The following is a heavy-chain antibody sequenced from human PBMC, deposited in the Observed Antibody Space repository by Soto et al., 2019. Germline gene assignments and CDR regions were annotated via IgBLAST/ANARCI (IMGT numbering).Heavy chain of an antibody. CDR1: GGSFSGYY. D-gene: IGHD2-21*01. V-gene: IGHV4-34*01. J-gene: IGHJ3*02. CDR2: INHSGST. Sequence: SETLSLTCAVYGGSFSGYYWSWIRQPPGKGLEWIGEINHSGSTNYNPSLKSRVTISVDTSKNQFSLKLSSVTAADTAVYYCAREEAGDQTRVSGAFDIWGQGTMVTVSS. CDR3: AREEAGDQTRVSGAFDI.